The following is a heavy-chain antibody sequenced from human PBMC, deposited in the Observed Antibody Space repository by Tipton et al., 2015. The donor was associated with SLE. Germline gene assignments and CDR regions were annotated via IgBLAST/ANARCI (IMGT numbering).Heavy chain of an antibody. J-gene: IGHJ5*02. D-gene: IGHD3-22*01. V-gene: IGHV1-18*01. CDR3: ARDRPYYYDSSGYLNWFDP. CDR2: ISAYNGNT. CDR1: GYTFTSYG. Sequence: QSGPEVKKPGASVKVSCKASGYTFTSYGISWVRQAPGQGLEWMGWISAYNGNTNYAQKLQGRVTMTTDTSTSTAYMELRSLRSDDTAVYYCARDRPYYYDSSGYLNWFDPWGQGTLVTVSP.